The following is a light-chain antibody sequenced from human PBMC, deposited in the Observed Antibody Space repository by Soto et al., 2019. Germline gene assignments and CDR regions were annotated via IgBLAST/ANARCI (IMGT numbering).Light chain of an antibody. CDR3: AQGLATPFT. V-gene: IGKV2-28*01. Sequence: EIVLTQSPLSLPVTPGEPASISCRSSQNLLHSNAYNYLNWYLQRPGQSPQLLIYLGSNRASGVPDRFSGSGSGTDFTLTISRVEAEDVGLYFCAQGLATPFTFGGGTKVEIK. CDR1: QNLLHSNAYNY. CDR2: LGS. J-gene: IGKJ4*01.